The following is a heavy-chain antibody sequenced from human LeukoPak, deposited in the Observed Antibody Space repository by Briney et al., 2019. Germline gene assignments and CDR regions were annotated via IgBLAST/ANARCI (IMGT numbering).Heavy chain of an antibody. D-gene: IGHD3-22*01. Sequence: GGSLRLSCTGSGFTFSNYVMSWVRQAPGKGLEWVSGISDSGDDTDYADSVKGRFTISRDNAKNSLSLQMNSLRDDDTAVYYCATLESRGSWGQGTLVTVSS. CDR3: ATLESRGS. CDR2: ISDSGDDT. J-gene: IGHJ5*02. CDR1: GFTFSNYV. V-gene: IGHV3-23*01.